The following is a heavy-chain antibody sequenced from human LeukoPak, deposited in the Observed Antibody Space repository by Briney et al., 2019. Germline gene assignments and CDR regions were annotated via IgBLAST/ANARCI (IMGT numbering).Heavy chain of an antibody. CDR3: ARPSGDILTGYFDAFDI. V-gene: IGHV4-39*07. CDR1: GGSISSSSYY. D-gene: IGHD3-9*01. CDR2: IYYSGST. J-gene: IGHJ3*02. Sequence: SETLSLTCTVSGGSISSSSYYWGWIRQPPGKGLEWIGSIYYSGSTYYNPSLKSRVTISVDTSKNQFSLKLSSVTAADTAVYYCARPSGDILTGYFDAFDIWGQGTMVTVSS.